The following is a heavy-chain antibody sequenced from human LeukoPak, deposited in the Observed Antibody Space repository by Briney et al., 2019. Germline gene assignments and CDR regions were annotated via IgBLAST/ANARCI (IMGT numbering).Heavy chain of an antibody. V-gene: IGHV1-8*01. CDR3: ARDSPARGDPPPH. CDR1: GYTFTSYD. J-gene: IGHJ1*01. D-gene: IGHD3-10*01. Sequence: GASVKLSCKASGYTFTSYDINRVRQATGLGFEWLGWMNPNSGNTGYAQKFQDRVTMTRNTSISTAYMELSSLRSEDTAVYYCARDSPARGDPPPHWGQGTLVTVSS. CDR2: MNPNSGNT.